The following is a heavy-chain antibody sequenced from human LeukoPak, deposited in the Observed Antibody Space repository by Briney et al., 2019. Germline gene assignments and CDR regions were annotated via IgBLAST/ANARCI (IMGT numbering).Heavy chain of an antibody. J-gene: IGHJ4*02. Sequence: GGSLRLSCTAAGFTFRNYAMSWVRQTPGKGLEWVSGLTSGGAGAHYADSVKGRFTISRDNSKNTLYLQMNSLRAEDTAVYYCAKSKRIVVVITTPLDYWGQGTLVTVSS. CDR1: GFTFRNYA. CDR2: LTSGGAGA. CDR3: AKSKRIVVVITTPLDY. V-gene: IGHV3-23*01. D-gene: IGHD3-22*01.